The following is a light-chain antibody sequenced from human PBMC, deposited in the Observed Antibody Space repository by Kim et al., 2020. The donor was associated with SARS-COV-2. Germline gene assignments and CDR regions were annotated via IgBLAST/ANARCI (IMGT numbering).Light chain of an antibody. J-gene: IGLJ3*02. Sequence: QRVSGSCTGSSSNIGAGYDVHWYQQLPGTAPKLLIYTYTKRASGVSDRFSGSKSGTSASLVITGLQAEDESDYYCQSYDTSLSAWVFGGGTQLTVL. V-gene: IGLV1-40*01. CDR2: TYT. CDR3: QSYDTSLSAWV. CDR1: SSNIGAGYD.